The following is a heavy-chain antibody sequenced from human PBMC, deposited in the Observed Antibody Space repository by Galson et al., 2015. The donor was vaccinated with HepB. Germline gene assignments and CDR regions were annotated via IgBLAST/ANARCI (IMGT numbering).Heavy chain of an antibody. V-gene: IGHV1-24*01. CDR3: ATSPLRGSVYAEMGY. CDR2: FDPEDGET. Sequence: SVKVSCKASGYTFTGYYMHWVRQAPGKGLEWMGGFDPEDGETIYAQKFQGRVTMTEDTSTDTAYMELSSLRSEDTAVYYCATSPLRGSVYAEMGYWGQGTLVTVSS. J-gene: IGHJ4*02. CDR1: GYTFTGYY. D-gene: IGHD2-8*01.